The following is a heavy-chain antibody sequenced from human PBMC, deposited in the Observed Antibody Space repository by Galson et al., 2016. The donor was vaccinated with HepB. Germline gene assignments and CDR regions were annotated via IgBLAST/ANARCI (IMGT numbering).Heavy chain of an antibody. D-gene: IGHD3-3*01. CDR3: AKEGTIFGAVPYGMDV. J-gene: IGHJ6*02. CDR1: GSIFSQYG. Sequence: SLRLSCAASGSIFSQYGMHWVRQAPGKGLESVAVIGNDGRNEYYADSVKGRFTISRDNSKNTLYLQINSLRAEDTAVYYCAKEGTIFGAVPYGMDVWGQGTTVTVSS. CDR2: IGNDGRNE. V-gene: IGHV3-33*06.